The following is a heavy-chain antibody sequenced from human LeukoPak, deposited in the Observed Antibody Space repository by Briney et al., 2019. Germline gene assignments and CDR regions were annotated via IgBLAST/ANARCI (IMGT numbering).Heavy chain of an antibody. CDR1: GYTFTSYA. V-gene: IGHV1-3*01. D-gene: IGHD3-22*01. J-gene: IGHJ4*02. CDR3: AIDYYDSSGYSTHYFDY. Sequence: GASVKVSSKASGYTFTSYAMHWVRQAPGQRLEWMGWINAGNGNTKYSQKFQGRVTITRDTSASTAYMELSSLRSEDTAVYYCAIDYYDSSGYSTHYFDYWGQGTLVTVSS. CDR2: INAGNGNT.